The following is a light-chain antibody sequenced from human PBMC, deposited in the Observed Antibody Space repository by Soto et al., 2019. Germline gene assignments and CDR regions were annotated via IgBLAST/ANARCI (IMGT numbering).Light chain of an antibody. V-gene: IGLV2-18*02. CDR1: SSDVGSYNR. Sequence: QSALTQPPSVSGSPGQSVTISCTGTSSDVGSYNRVSWYQQPPGTAPKLMIYEVSNRPSGVPDRFSGSKSGNTASLTISGLQAEYEADYYCSSYTSSSTYVFGTGTKLTVL. CDR3: SSYTSSSTYV. CDR2: EVS. J-gene: IGLJ1*01.